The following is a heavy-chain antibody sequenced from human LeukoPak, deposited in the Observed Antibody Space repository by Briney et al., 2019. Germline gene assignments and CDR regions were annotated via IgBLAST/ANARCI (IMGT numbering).Heavy chain of an antibody. D-gene: IGHD3-10*01. CDR1: GYTFTGYY. Sequence: ASVKVSCKASGYTFTGYYMHWVRQAPGQGLEWMGWIDPNSGGTNYAQKFQGRVTMTRDTSISTAYMELSRLRSDDTAVHYCAREATMVRGVKLGYWGQGTLVTVSS. J-gene: IGHJ4*02. V-gene: IGHV1-2*02. CDR2: IDPNSGGT. CDR3: AREATMVRGVKLGY.